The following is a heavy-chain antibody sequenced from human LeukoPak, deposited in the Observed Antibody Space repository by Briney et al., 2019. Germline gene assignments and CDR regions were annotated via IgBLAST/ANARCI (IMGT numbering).Heavy chain of an antibody. CDR1: GFTFSSYW. J-gene: IGHJ4*02. D-gene: IGHD5-12*01. V-gene: IGHV3-74*01. CDR2: INSDGSST. Sequence: VGSLRLSCAASGFTFSSYWMHWVRQAPGKGLVWVSRINSDGSSTSYADSVKGRFTISRDNAKNTLYLQMNSLRAEDTAVYYCARRPSGLYIPIVATYDYWGQGTLVTVSS. CDR3: ARRPSGLYIPIVATYDY.